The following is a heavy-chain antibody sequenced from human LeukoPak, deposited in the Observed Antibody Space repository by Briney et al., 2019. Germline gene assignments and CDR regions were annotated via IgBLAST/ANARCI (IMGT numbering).Heavy chain of an antibody. D-gene: IGHD1-1*01. Sequence: GGSLRLSCAASGFTFSSYSMNWVRQAPGKGLEWVSSISSSSYIYYADSVKGRFTISRDNAKNSLYLQMNSLRAEDTAVYYCARDLDRSYPNWFDPWGQGTLVTVSS. CDR1: GFTFSSYS. J-gene: IGHJ5*02. CDR3: ARDLDRSYPNWFDP. CDR2: ISSSSYI. V-gene: IGHV3-21*01.